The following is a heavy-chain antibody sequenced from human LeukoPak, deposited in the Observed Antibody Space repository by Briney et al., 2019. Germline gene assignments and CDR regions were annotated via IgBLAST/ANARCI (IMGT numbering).Heavy chain of an antibody. CDR2: ISYDGSSA. CDR3: ARRRTIGDYDY. D-gene: IGHD3-16*01. V-gene: IGHV3-74*01. Sequence: GGSLRLSCAASGFTFSNYWMHWVRQVPGKGLMWAARISYDGSSADHADSVKGRFTISRDNAKNTLYLQMNSLRVEDTGVYYCARRRTIGDYDYWGQGTLVTVSS. J-gene: IGHJ4*02. CDR1: GFTFSNYW.